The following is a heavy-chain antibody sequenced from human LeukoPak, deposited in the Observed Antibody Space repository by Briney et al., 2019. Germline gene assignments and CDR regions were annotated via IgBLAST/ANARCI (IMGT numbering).Heavy chain of an antibody. CDR2: IYYSGST. J-gene: IGHJ4*02. D-gene: IGHD3-10*01. CDR3: ARAVGGDGSGSL. Sequence: SGTLSLTCTVSGGSISSSSYYWGWIRQPPGRGLEWIGSIYYSGSTYYNPSLKSRVTISVDTSKNQFSLKLSSVTAADTAVYYWARAVGGDGSGSLWGPGTLVTVSS. V-gene: IGHV4-39*07. CDR1: GGSISSSSYY.